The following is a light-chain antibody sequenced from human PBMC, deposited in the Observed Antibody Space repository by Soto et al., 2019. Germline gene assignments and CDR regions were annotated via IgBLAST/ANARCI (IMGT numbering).Light chain of an antibody. J-gene: IGLJ1*01. V-gene: IGLV2-14*01. CDR2: DVS. Sequence: QSVLTQPASVSGSPCQSITISRTGPSNDIGSYNYVSWYQQHPDKAPKVMIYDVSYRPSGVSNRFSGSKSGNTASLTISGLQAEDEADYYCSSYTSTSTYVFGTGTKVTVL. CDR1: SNDIGSYNY. CDR3: SSYTSTSTYV.